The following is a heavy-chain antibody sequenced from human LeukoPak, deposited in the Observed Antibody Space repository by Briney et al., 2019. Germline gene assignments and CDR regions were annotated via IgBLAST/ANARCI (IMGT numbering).Heavy chain of an antibody. J-gene: IGHJ6*03. D-gene: IGHD3-3*01. CDR3: ARESVLRFLEWSQPGYYYYMDV. V-gene: IGHV3-7*01. Sequence: GGSLRLSCAASGFTFSSYWMSWVRQAPGKGLEWVANIKQDGSEKYYVDSVKGRFTISRDNAKNSLYLQMNSLRAEDTAVYYCARESVLRFLEWSQPGYYYYMDVWGKGTTATVSS. CDR2: IKQDGSEK. CDR1: GFTFSSYW.